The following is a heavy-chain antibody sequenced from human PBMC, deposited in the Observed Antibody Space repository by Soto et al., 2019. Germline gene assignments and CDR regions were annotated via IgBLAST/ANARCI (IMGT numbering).Heavy chain of an antibody. V-gene: IGHV6-1*01. CDR2: TYYRSNWRH. J-gene: IGHJ4*02. Sequence: SPTLSLPCAISGDSVSSNTAAWNWIRSSPSRGLEWLGRTYYRSNWRHDYAVSVKSRITVNPDTSKNHSSLQLNSVTPDDTAVYYCARGVAGSGFDLWGQGTLVTVSS. CDR3: ARGVAGSGFDL. CDR1: GDSVSSNTAA. D-gene: IGHD6-19*01.